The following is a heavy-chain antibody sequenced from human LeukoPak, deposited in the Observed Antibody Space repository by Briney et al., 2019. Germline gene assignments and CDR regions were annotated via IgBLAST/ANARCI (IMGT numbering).Heavy chain of an antibody. J-gene: IGHJ4*02. V-gene: IGHV3-9*01. CDR3: AKARYYYDSSGIFDY. CDR1: GFTFDDYA. Sequence: PGGSLRLSCAASGFTFDDYAMHWVRQAPGKGLEWVSGISWNSGNIGYADSVKGRFTISRDNAKNSLYLQMNSLRAEDTALYYCAKARYYYDSSGIFDYWGQGTLVTVSS. D-gene: IGHD3-22*01. CDR2: ISWNSGNI.